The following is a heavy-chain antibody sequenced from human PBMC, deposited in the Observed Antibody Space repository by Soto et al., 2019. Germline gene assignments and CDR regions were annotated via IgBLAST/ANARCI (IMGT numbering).Heavy chain of an antibody. CDR3: ARLGEVAALYYYGMDV. J-gene: IGHJ6*02. V-gene: IGHV5-51*01. CDR1: GYSFTSYW. D-gene: IGHD6-6*01. CDR2: IYPGDSDT. Sequence: GESLKISCKGSGYSFTSYWIGWVRQMPGKGLEWMGIIYPGDSDTRYSPSFQGQVTISADKSISTAYLQWSSLRASDTAMYYCARLGEVAALYYYGMDVWGQGTTVTVSS.